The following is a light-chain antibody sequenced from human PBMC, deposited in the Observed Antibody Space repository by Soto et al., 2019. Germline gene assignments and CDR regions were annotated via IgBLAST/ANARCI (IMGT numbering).Light chain of an antibody. CDR1: QSVNSN. J-gene: IGKJ1*01. CDR2: GAS. V-gene: IGKV3-15*01. Sequence: EIVMTQSPATLSVSPGERATLSCTASQSVNSNLAWYQQKPGQGPRLLIYGASTRATGTPARFSGNGSGTEFTLTISGLQPDDFASCYCQQYNSYSGMFGQGTKVDIK. CDR3: QQYNSYSGM.